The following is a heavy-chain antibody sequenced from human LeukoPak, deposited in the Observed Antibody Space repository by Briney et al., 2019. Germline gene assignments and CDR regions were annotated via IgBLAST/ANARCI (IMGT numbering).Heavy chain of an antibody. CDR2: IRFDGNNK. D-gene: IGHD3-3*01. CDR3: AKSSAAPFWSGYYEGGFDY. V-gene: IGHV3-30*02. CDR1: GFTFSSYG. Sequence: PGGFLRLSCAASGFTFSSYGMHWVRQAPGKGLEWVAFIRFDGNNKYYADSVKGRFTISRDTSKNTLYLQMNSLRAEDTAVYYCAKSSAAPFWSGYYEGGFDYWGQGTLVTVSA. J-gene: IGHJ4*02.